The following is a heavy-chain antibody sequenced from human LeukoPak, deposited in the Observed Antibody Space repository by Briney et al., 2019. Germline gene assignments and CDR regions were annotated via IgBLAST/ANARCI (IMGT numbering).Heavy chain of an antibody. J-gene: IGHJ4*02. CDR1: GHTFTSYG. D-gene: IGHD6-19*01. CDR3: ARAEGQWLPGTGYFGY. CDR2: ISAYNGNT. V-gene: IGHV1-18*01. Sequence: GASVKVSCKASGHTFTSYGISWVRQAPGQGLEWMGWISAYNGNTNYAQKLQGRVTMTTDTSTSTAYMELRSLRSDDTAVYYCARAEGQWLPGTGYFGYWGQGTLVTVSS.